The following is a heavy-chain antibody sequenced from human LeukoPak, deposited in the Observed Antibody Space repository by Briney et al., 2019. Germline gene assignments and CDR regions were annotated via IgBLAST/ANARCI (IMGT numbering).Heavy chain of an antibody. CDR3: AKEYCSGGSCYFDAFDI. V-gene: IGHV3-33*06. D-gene: IGHD2-15*01. Sequence: GRSLRLSCAASGFTFSGNGMHWVRQAPGKGLEWVAVIWYDGSNKYYADSVKGRFTISRDNSKNTLYLQMNSLRAEDTAVYYCAKEYCSGGSCYFDAFDIWGQGTMVTVSS. J-gene: IGHJ3*02. CDR1: GFTFSGNG. CDR2: IWYDGSNK.